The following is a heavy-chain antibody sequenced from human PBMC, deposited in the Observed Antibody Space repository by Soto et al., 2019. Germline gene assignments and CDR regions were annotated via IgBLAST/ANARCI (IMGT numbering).Heavy chain of an antibody. V-gene: IGHV4-31*03. CDR3: ARDGLSGGDAFDI. D-gene: IGHD3-10*01. CDR1: GGSIRSDGYY. J-gene: IGHJ3*02. Sequence: QVQLQESGPGLLKPSQTLSLTCTVSGGSIRSDGYYWSWIRQRPGKGLEWIGYMNYRGITYYNPSLKSRLTISEDTSKNHFSLNLNSVTAADTAVYYCARDGLSGGDAFDIWGQGRMVVVSS. CDR2: MNYRGIT.